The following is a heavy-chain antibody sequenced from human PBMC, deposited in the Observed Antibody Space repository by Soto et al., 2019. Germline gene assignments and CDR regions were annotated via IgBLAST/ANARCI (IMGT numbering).Heavy chain of an antibody. CDR1: GYIFTSQG. D-gene: IGHD1-7*01. Sequence: QIQLVQSGAEVKKPGASVKVSCKASGYIFTSQGISWVRQAPGQGLEWMGWFSTYNGNPNYAQKLQGRVTMTTTTSTTTAFLELRSLTSDDTAVYYCARGRTRALDYWGQGTPVIVSS. CDR3: ARGRTRALDY. J-gene: IGHJ4*02. CDR2: FSTYNGNP. V-gene: IGHV1-18*01.